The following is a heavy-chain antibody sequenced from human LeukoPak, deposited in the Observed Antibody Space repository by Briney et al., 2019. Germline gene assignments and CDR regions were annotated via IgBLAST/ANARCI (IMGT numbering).Heavy chain of an antibody. Sequence: PSETLSLTCTVSGGSISTSTYYWGWIRQPPGKGLEWIGSIYYSGSTYYNPSLKSRVTISVDTSKNQFPLRLSSVTAADTAMYYCARQQSNWASGPGMDVWGQGTTVTVSS. D-gene: IGHD7-27*01. CDR2: IYYSGST. CDR1: GGSISTSTYY. CDR3: ARQQSNWASGPGMDV. J-gene: IGHJ6*02. V-gene: IGHV4-39*01.